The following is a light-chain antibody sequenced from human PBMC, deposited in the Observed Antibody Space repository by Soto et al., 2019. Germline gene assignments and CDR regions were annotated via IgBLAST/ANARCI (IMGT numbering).Light chain of an antibody. V-gene: IGKV2-24*01. Sequence: DIVMTQTSLSSRVTLGQPASISCRSSQSLVHSDGNTYLNWLHQRPGQPPRLLLYKISNRFFGVPDRFSGSGAGTHFTLTINRVEAEDVGVYYCMQATQPTWTFGQGTKVDIK. J-gene: IGKJ1*01. CDR1: QSLVHSDGNTY. CDR2: KIS. CDR3: MQATQPTWT.